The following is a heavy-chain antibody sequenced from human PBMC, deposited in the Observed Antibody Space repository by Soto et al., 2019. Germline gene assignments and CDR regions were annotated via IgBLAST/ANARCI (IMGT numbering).Heavy chain of an antibody. J-gene: IGHJ6*02. V-gene: IGHV6-1*01. D-gene: IGHD6-13*01. CDR2: TYYRSKWYN. CDR1: GDRVSSNSAA. CDR3: AAGIAATYGMDV. Sequence: SQAVSLTCAISGDRVSSNSAAWNWIRQSPSRGLEWLGRTYYRSKWYNDYAVSVKSRITINPDTSKNQFSLQLNSVTPEDTAVYYCAAGIAATYGMDVWGQGTTVTVSS.